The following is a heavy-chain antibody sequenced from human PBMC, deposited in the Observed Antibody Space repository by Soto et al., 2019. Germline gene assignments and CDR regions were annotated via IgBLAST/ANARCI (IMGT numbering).Heavy chain of an antibody. CDR1: GYTFTSYD. D-gene: IGHD4-17*01. J-gene: IGHJ6*02. V-gene: IGHV1-8*01. Sequence: QVQLVQSGAEVKKPGASVKVSCKASGYTFTSYDINWVRQATGQGLEWMGWMNPNSGNTGYAQKFQGRVTMTRNTSISTADLERSSLRSEDTAGYYWASGGGGYPGHYGDYYYYYGMDVWGQGTTVTVSS. CDR3: ASGGGGYPGHYGDYYYYYGMDV. CDR2: MNPNSGNT.